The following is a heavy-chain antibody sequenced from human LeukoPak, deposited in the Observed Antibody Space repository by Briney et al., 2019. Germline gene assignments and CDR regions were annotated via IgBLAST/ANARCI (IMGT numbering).Heavy chain of an antibody. Sequence: PSETLSLTCAVYGGSFSGYYWSWIRQPPGKGLGRIGEINHSGSTNYNPSLKSRVTISVDTSKNQFSLKLSSVTAADTAVYYCARGKGTRIAAAGSRNYYYYMDVWGKGTTVTVSS. J-gene: IGHJ6*03. CDR1: GGSFSGYY. D-gene: IGHD6-13*01. V-gene: IGHV4-34*01. CDR3: ARGKGTRIAAAGSRNYYYYMDV. CDR2: INHSGST.